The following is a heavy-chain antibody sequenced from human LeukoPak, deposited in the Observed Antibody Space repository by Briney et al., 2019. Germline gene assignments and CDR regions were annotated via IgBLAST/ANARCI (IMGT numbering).Heavy chain of an antibody. CDR1: GGSFSGYY. Sequence: SETLSLTCAVYGGSFSGYYWSWIRQPPGKGLEWIGDINHSGSTNYNPSLKSRVTISVDTSKNQFSLKLSSVTAADTAVYYCATYPLGQLPYFAYWGQGTLVTVSS. D-gene: IGHD6-6*01. CDR3: ATYPLGQLPYFAY. J-gene: IGHJ4*02. CDR2: INHSGST. V-gene: IGHV4-34*01.